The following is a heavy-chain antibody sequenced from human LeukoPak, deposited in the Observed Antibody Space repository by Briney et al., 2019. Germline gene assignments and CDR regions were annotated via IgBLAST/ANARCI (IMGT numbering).Heavy chain of an antibody. V-gene: IGHV1-69*13. CDR2: IIPIFGTA. CDR1: GGTFSSYA. J-gene: IGHJ3*02. Sequence: SVKVSCKASGGTFSSYAISWVRQAPGQGLEWMGGIIPIFGTANYAQKFQGRVTITADESTSTAYMELSSLRSEDTAVYYCARDKGYCSSASCYTVAFDIWGQGTMVTVSS. D-gene: IGHD2-2*02. CDR3: ARDKGYCSSASCYTVAFDI.